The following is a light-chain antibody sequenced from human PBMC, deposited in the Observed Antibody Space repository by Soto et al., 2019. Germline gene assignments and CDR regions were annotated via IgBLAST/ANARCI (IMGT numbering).Light chain of an antibody. CDR2: GAS. V-gene: IGKV3-20*01. CDR3: QQYGSLPLT. J-gene: IGKJ4*01. CDR1: QNINSDY. Sequence: EIELTQSPCSLSLSAGERATLSCRASQNINSDYLAWYQQKPGQAPRLLIYGASSWATGIPYRFSGSGSGTDFSLTISRLEPEDFAVYYCQQYGSLPLTFGGGTKVEIK.